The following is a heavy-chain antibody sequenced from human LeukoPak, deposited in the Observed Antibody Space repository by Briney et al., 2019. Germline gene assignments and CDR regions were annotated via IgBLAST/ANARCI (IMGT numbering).Heavy chain of an antibody. V-gene: IGHV3-7*01. CDR1: GFTISSFW. J-gene: IGHJ4*02. Sequence: GGSLRLSCAASGFTISSFWMSWVRQAPGKGMEWVANIKEDGSEKESVDSVKGRFTISRDNAKNSLYLQMNSLRADDTAVYYCARDWGDGFDYWGQGTLVTVSS. CDR2: IKEDGSEK. CDR3: ARDWGDGFDY. D-gene: IGHD2-21*02.